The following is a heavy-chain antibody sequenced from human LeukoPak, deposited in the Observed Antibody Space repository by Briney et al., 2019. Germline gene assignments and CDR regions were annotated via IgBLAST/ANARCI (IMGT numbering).Heavy chain of an antibody. J-gene: IGHJ4*02. CDR2: ISGSGDRT. Sequence: GGSLRLSCAASGFTFSSYGMSWVRQAPGKGLEWVSVISGSGDRTYYADSVKGRFTISRDNSKNTLYLQMNSLRAVDTAVYYCAKAKNYYYDSSGFDYWGQGTLVTVSS. D-gene: IGHD3-22*01. V-gene: IGHV3-23*01. CDR1: GFTFSSYG. CDR3: AKAKNYYYDSSGFDY.